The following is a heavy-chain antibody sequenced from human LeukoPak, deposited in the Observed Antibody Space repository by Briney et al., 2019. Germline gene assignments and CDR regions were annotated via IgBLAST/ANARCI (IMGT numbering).Heavy chain of an antibody. CDR2: IKQDGSEK. D-gene: IGHD4-17*01. J-gene: IGHJ6*03. CDR3: ARDGRDYGDYYYYYYMDV. CDR1: GFTFSSYW. V-gene: IGHV3-7*01. Sequence: PGGSLRLSCAASGFTFSSYWMSWVRQAPGKGLEWVANIKQDGSEKYYVDSVKGRFTISRDNAKNSLYLQMNSLRAEDTAVYYCARDGRDYGDYYYYYYMDVWGKGTTVTVSS.